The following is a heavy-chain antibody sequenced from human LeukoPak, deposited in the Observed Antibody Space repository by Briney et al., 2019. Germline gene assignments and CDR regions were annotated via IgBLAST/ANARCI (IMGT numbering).Heavy chain of an antibody. D-gene: IGHD4-23*01. V-gene: IGHV3-21*04. J-gene: IGHJ4*02. CDR3: ANARWYLDC. CDR2: ISSSSNYM. Sequence: GGSLRLSCAASGFSFSRFSMNWVRQTPGKGLEWVSSISSSSNYMYYADSVKGRFTISRDDAKNSLYLQMNGLRAEDTAVYYCANARWYLDCWGQGTLVTVSS. CDR1: GFSFSRFS.